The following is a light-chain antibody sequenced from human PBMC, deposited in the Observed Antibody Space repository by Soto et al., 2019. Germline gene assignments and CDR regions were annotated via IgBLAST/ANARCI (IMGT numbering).Light chain of an antibody. CDR1: SSDGGGYNY. Sequence: QSVLTHPASVSGSPGQSITISCTGTSSDGGGYNYVSWYQQHPGEAPKLMIYEVSNQPSGVSNRFSGSKSGNTASLTISGLQAEDEADYYCSSYTSSDTYVFGTGTKVTVL. V-gene: IGLV2-14*01. CDR2: EVS. J-gene: IGLJ1*01. CDR3: SSYTSSDTYV.